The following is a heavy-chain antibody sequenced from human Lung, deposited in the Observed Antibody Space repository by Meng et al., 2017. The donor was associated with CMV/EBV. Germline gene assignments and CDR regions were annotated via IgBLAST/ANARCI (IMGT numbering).Heavy chain of an antibody. Sequence: YASSWVRQAPGQGLEWMGGIIPIFGTANYAQNFQGRVTITTDESRSKAYMELSSLRSEDTAVYYCARIGLCSGTTCYTGDYSSRHFDYWGQGTLVTVSS. D-gene: IGHD2-2*02. CDR1: YA. CDR3: ARIGLCSGTTCYTGDYSSRHFDY. CDR2: IIPIFGTA. J-gene: IGHJ4*02. V-gene: IGHV1-69*05.